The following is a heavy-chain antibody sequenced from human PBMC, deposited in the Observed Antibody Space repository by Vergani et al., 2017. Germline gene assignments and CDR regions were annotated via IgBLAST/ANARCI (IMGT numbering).Heavy chain of an antibody. D-gene: IGHD3-22*01. V-gene: IGHV3-23*04. CDR3: AKDNVPGYYDSSGYCDY. CDR1: GFTFTNFA. CDR2: ISGSGGFT. J-gene: IGHJ4*02. Sequence: VNLVGSGGGVVQPGGSLRLSCAASGFTFTNFAMTWVRQAPGEGLEWVSGISGSGGFTYYADSVKGRFTISRDNSKNTMFLQMNNLRAEDTAVYYCAKDNVPGYYDSSGYCDYWGQGTLVTVSS.